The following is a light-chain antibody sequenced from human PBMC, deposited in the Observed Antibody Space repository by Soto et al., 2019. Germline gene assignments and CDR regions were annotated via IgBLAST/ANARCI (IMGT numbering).Light chain of an antibody. J-gene: IGKJ3*01. V-gene: IGKV3-20*01. Sequence: EIVLTQSPGTLSLSPGEGATLSCRPSQSVSNSFVAWYQQKPGQAPRLLIHGASTRASGIPDRFSGRGSGTEFTLIISRLEPEDFAVYSCQVYSTSPPFTFGPGTKVDIK. CDR1: QSVSNSF. CDR3: QVYSTSPPFT. CDR2: GAS.